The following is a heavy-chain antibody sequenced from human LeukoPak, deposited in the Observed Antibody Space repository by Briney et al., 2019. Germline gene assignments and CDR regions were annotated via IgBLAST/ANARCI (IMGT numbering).Heavy chain of an antibody. CDR2: MNPNSGNT. V-gene: IGHV1-8*01. D-gene: IGHD2-2*01. CDR1: GYTFTSCD. CDR3: SRGAGDIVVVPAAAPYTPPLDY. Sequence: GASVKVSCKASGYTFTSCDINWVRQATGQGLEWMGWMNPNSGNTGYAQKFQGRVTITGNTSISTAYVELSSLRAEDTAVYYCSRGAGDIVVVPAAAPYTPPLDYWGQGTLVTVSS. J-gene: IGHJ4*02.